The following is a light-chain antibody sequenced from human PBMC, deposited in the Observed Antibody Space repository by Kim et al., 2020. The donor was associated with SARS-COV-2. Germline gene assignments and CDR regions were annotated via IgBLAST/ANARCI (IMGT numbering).Light chain of an antibody. CDR2: DAT. CDR1: QTINNK. CDR3: QQSNDWPPLT. Sequence: PGERATLSCSASQTINNKLVWYQQKPGQAPRLLIYDATTRATGVPARFIGSGSETDFTLTISSLQSEDFAVYYCQQSNDWPPLTFGQGTKVDIK. J-gene: IGKJ1*01. V-gene: IGKV3-15*01.